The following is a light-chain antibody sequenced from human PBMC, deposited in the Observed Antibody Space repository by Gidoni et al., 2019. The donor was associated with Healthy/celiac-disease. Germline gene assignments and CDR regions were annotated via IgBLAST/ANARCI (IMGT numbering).Light chain of an antibody. CDR2: AAS. V-gene: IGKV1-39*01. CDR3: QQSYSTPYP. J-gene: IGKJ2*01. CDR1: QSSSSY. Sequence: DTQMTQSPSALSASVGDRVTITCRASQSSSSYLNWYQQKPGKAPTLLIYAASSLQSGVPSRFSGSGSGTDFTLPISSLHPEDFATYYCQQSYSTPYPFGQGTKLEIK.